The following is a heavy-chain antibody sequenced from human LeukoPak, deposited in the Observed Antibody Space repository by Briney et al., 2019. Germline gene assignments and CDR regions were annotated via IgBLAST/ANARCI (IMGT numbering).Heavy chain of an antibody. D-gene: IGHD1-14*01. CDR2: ISYDGSNK. Sequence: PGGSLRLSCAASGFTFSSYAMHWVRQAPGKGLEWVAVISYDGSNKYYADSVKGRFTISRDNSKNTLYLQMNSLRAGDTAVYYCARDYGNSAIDYWGQGTLVTVSS. CDR1: GFTFSSYA. J-gene: IGHJ4*02. CDR3: ARDYGNSAIDY. V-gene: IGHV3-30*04.